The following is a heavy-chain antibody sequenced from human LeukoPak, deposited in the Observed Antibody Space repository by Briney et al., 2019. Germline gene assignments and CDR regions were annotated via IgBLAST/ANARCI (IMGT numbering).Heavy chain of an antibody. D-gene: IGHD6-13*01. CDR1: GFTFSSYA. J-gene: IGHJ4*02. Sequence: PGGSLRLSCAASGFTFSSYAMSWFRQAPGKGLEWVSAISSSVSSTYYADSVNGRFTISRDNSENTLYLQMNSLRAEDTAVYYCAKEWEIAAPIGYWGQGTLVTVSS. CDR3: AKEWEIAAPIGY. V-gene: IGHV3-23*01. CDR2: ISSSVSST.